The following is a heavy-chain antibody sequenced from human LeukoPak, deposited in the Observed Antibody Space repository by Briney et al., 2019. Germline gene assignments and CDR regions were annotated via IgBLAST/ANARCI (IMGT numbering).Heavy chain of an antibody. CDR2: IFDDGSA. D-gene: IGHD1-1*01. Sequence: AGSLRLSCAASGFTISSTYMNWVRQAPGKGLEWVAIIFDDGSAYYADPVKGRFSISRDNSKNTLYLQMDSLRVDDTSVYYCARDQSSVGMGGNWLPFQDWGQGTRVTVSS. J-gene: IGHJ4*02. CDR3: ARDQSSVGMGGNWLPFQD. CDR1: GFTISSTY. V-gene: IGHV3-66*01.